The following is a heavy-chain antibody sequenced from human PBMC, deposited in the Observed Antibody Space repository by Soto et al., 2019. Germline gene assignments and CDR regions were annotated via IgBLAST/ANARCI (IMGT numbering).Heavy chain of an antibody. CDR3: AREGGAAPGARREWYLDL. CDR2: INPHTGDT. Sequence: QVHLVQSGAEVKKPGASVTVSCKTSGYTLTDYYMHWVRQAPGQGLEWMAWINPHTGDTGIAERFQCRVTMTRDTSTNTAQMGLTSLTSDDTAIYYCAREGGAAPGARREWYLDLWGRGSLVTVSS. CDR1: GYTLTDYY. D-gene: IGHD6-25*01. V-gene: IGHV1-2*02. J-gene: IGHJ2*01.